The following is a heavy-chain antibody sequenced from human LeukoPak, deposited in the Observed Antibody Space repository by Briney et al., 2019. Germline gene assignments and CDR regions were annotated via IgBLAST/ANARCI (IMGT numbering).Heavy chain of an antibody. CDR1: GFTFSSYS. J-gene: IGHJ3*02. CDR2: ISSSSSYI. D-gene: IGHD1-14*01. Sequence: GGSLRLSCAASGFTFSSYSMNWVRQAPGKGLEWVSSISSSSSYIYYADLVKGRFTISRDNAKNSLYLQMNSLRAEDTAVYYCAREGGDRSGGAFDIWGQGTMVTVSS. CDR3: AREGGDRSGGAFDI. V-gene: IGHV3-21*01.